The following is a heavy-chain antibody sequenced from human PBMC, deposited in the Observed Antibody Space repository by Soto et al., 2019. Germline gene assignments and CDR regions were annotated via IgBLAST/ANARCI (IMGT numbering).Heavy chain of an antibody. J-gene: IGHJ6*02. D-gene: IGHD5-12*01. V-gene: IGHV1-69*12. CDR3: ARGEYRPRYGMDV. CDR1: GGTFSSYA. CDR2: IIPIFGTA. Sequence: QVQLVQSGAEVKKPGSSVKVSCKASGGTFSSYAISWVRQAPGQGLEWMGGIIPIFGTANYAQKFQGRVTITADESSSTSQMELSSLRSEDTAVYYCARGEYRPRYGMDVWGQGTTVIVSS.